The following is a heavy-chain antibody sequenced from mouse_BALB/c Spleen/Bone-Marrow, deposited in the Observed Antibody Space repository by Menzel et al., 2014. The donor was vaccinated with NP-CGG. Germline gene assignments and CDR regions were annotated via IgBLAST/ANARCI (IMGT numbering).Heavy chain of an antibody. V-gene: IGHV1S81*02. CDR1: GYTFTRYW. CDR3: AREAYYGPDY. Sequence: VQLQQSGAELVKPGASVKLSCKASGYTFTRYWMEWVKQRPGQGLEWIGEINPSNGRTNYNEKFKGKATLTVDKSSSTAYMQLSSLTSEDSAVYYCAREAYYGPDYWGQGTTLTVSS. CDR2: INPSNGRT. D-gene: IGHD1-2*01. J-gene: IGHJ2*01.